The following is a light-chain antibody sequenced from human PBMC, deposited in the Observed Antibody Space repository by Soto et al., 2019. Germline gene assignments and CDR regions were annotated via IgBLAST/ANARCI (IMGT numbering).Light chain of an antibody. CDR1: ESISRH. V-gene: IGKV1-39*01. CDR3: QQSYSTLSIS. Sequence: DLQMTQSPPSLSASVGDRVTITCRASESISRHLNWYQQKPGKAPNLLIYAASTLQNGVPSRFSGSGSGTDFTLTISSLQPEDFATYYCQQSYSTLSISFGQGTRLEIK. J-gene: IGKJ5*01. CDR2: AAS.